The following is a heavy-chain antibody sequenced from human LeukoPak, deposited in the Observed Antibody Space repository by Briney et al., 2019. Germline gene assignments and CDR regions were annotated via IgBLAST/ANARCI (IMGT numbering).Heavy chain of an antibody. CDR3: ASFNWNYGVY. CDR1: GFTFSSYV. Sequence: GGSLRLSCAASGFTFSSYVMHWVRQAPGKGLEWVSSISSSSSYKNYADSMKGRFTISRDNAKNSLYLQMNSLRAEDTAVYYCASFNWNYGVYWGQGTLVTVSS. D-gene: IGHD1-7*01. V-gene: IGHV3-21*01. J-gene: IGHJ4*02. CDR2: ISSSSSYK.